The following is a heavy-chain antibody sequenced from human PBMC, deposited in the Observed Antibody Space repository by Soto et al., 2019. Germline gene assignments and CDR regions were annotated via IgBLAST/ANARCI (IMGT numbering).Heavy chain of an antibody. Sequence: GGSLSLSCVASGFTFNTYAMSWVRQAPGTGLEWVSAMSGSGRDTYYADSVKGRFTISRDNSRNTLYLQMDSLRAEDTAIYYCAKDREIVHNTRPYWDYWGQGTLVTVSS. CDR1: GFTFNTYA. CDR2: MSGSGRDT. V-gene: IGHV3-23*01. J-gene: IGHJ4*02. CDR3: AKDREIVHNTRPYWDY. D-gene: IGHD2-21*01.